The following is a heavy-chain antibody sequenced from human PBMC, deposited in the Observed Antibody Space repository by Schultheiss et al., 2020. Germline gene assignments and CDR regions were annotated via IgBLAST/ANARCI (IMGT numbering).Heavy chain of an antibody. Sequence: GGSLRLSCAASGFTFSSYSMNWVRQAPGKGLEWVSYISSSSSTIYYADSVKGRFTISRDNAKNSLYLQMNSLRAEDTAVYYCARASSQMGMDVWGQGTTVTVSS. J-gene: IGHJ6*02. V-gene: IGHV3-48*01. CDR2: ISSSSSTI. CDR1: GFTFSSYS. CDR3: ARASSQMGMDV.